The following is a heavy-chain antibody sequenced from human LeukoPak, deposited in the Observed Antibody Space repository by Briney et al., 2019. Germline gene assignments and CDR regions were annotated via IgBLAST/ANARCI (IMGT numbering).Heavy chain of an antibody. CDR3: AREGRGGVMLELRYYYYYGMDV. V-gene: IGHV1-2*02. D-gene: IGHD3-16*01. CDR2: INPNSGGT. Sequence: ASVKVSCKASGYTFTGYYMHWVRQAPGQGLEWMGWINPNSGGTNYAQKFQGRVTMTRDTSISTAYMELSRLRSDDTAVYCCAREGRGGVMLELRYYYYYGMDVWGQGTTVTVSS. CDR1: GYTFTGYY. J-gene: IGHJ6*02.